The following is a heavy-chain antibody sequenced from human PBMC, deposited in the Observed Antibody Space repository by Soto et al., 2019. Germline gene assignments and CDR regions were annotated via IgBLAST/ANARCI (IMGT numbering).Heavy chain of an antibody. CDR3: ARVVDALGELRMGVFWYYFDY. J-gene: IGHJ4*02. D-gene: IGHD3-10*01. CDR1: GFTFSSYS. CDR2: ISSSSSTI. Sequence: PGGSLRLSCAASGFTFSSYSMNWVRQAPGKGLEWVSYISSSSSTIYYADSVKGRFTISRDNAKNSLYLQMNSLRDEDTAVYYCARVVDALGELRMGVFWYYFDYWGQGTLVTVSS. V-gene: IGHV3-48*02.